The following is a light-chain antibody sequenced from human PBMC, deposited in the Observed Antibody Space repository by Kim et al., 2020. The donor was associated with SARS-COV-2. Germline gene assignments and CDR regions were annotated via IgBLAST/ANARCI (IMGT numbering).Light chain of an antibody. J-gene: IGLJ3*02. CDR3: QTWGPGIRV. CDR2: VNSDGSH. V-gene: IGLV4-69*01. Sequence: QLVLTQSPSASASLGASVKLTCTLSNGHYNYAIAWHQQQPGKGPRYLMKVNSDGSHSKGDGIPDRFSGSSFGAERYLTISSLQSDDEADYYCQTWGPGIRVFGGGTKVTVL. CDR1: NGHYNYA.